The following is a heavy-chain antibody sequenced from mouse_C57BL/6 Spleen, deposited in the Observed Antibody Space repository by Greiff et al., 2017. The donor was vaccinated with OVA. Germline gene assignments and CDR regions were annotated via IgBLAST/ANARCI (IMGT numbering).Heavy chain of an antibody. D-gene: IGHD4-1*02. J-gene: IGHJ4*01. CDR1: GFTFSDYG. CDR2: ISSGSSTI. V-gene: IGHV5-17*01. Sequence: EVMLVESGGGLVKPGGSLKLSCAASGFTFSDYGMHWVRQAPEKGLEWVAYISSGSSTIYYADTVKGRFTISRDNAKNTLFLQMTSLRSEDTAMYYCAYSTGTGGYYYAMDYWGQGTSVTVSS. CDR3: AYSTGTGGYYYAMDY.